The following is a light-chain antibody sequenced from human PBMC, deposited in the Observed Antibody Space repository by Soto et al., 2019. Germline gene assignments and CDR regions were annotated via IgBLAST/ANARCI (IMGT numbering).Light chain of an antibody. Sequence: IQLTTSVCFGAASVRHQVLISCRASQGISSWLAWYQQKPGKAPKLLIYAASSLQSGVPSRFSGSGSGTDFTLTISGLQPEDFATQYCQPSFSTQPFGQGALLEIK. CDR3: QPSFSTQP. J-gene: IGKJ5*01. CDR1: QGISSW. CDR2: AAS. V-gene: IGKV1-12*01.